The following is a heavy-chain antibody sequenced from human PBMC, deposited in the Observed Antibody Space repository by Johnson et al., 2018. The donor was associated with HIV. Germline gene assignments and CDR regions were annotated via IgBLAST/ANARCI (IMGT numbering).Heavy chain of an antibody. CDR1: GFNFSTFA. V-gene: IGHV3-23*04. J-gene: IGHJ3*02. CDR2: ISGSGGST. D-gene: IGHD3-22*01. CDR3: ARADITYSYYDSSGPKGI. Sequence: VQLVESGGGLVQPGGSLRLSCAASGFNFSTFAMSWVRQAPGKGLEWVSSISGSGGSTYYADSVKGRLTISRDNSKNTLYLQMNSLRAEDTAVYYCARADITYSYYDSSGPKGIWGQGTMVTVSS.